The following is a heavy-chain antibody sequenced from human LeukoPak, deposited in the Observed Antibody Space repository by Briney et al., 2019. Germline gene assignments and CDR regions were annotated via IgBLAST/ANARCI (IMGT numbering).Heavy chain of an antibody. CDR2: ISSSSSYI. V-gene: IGHV3-21*01. CDR1: GFTFSSYS. J-gene: IGHJ4*02. CDR3: ARGTSLGYCSSTSCYNPNFDY. Sequence: GGSLRLSCAASGFTFSSYSMSWVRQAPGKGLEWVSSISSSSSYIYYADSVKGRFTISRDNAKNSLYLQMNSLRAEDTAVYYCARGTSLGYCSSTSCYNPNFDYWGQGTLVTVSS. D-gene: IGHD2-2*01.